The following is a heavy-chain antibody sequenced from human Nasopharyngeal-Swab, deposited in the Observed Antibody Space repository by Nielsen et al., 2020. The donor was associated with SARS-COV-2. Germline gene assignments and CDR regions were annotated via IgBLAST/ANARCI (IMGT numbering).Heavy chain of an antibody. V-gene: IGHV3-33*05. CDR2: ISYDGSKK. D-gene: IGHD3-22*01. CDR3: TRDRVFYYDSSGRKEFDY. J-gene: IGHJ4*02. CDR1: GFIFTTYG. Sequence: GGSLRLSCAASGFIFTTYGMHWVRQAPGKGLEWVALISYDGSKKYYADSVKGRFTISRDKSKNTLYLQMNNLRAEDTAVYYCTRDRVFYYDSSGRKEFDYWGQGTRVTVSS.